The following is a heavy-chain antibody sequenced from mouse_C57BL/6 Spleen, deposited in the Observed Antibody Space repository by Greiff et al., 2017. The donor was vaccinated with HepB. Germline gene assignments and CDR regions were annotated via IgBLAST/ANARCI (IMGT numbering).Heavy chain of an antibody. J-gene: IGHJ3*01. V-gene: IGHV1-63*01. D-gene: IGHD1-1*01. CDR1: GYTFTNYW. CDR2: IYPGGGYT. CDR3: ARRGYYGSSSFAY. Sequence: QVQLQQSGAELVRPGPSVKMSCKASGYTFTNYWIGWAKQRPGHGLEWIGDIYPGGGYTNYNEKFKGKATLTADKSSSTAYMQFSSLTSEDSAIYYCARRGYYGSSSFAYWGQGTLVTVSA.